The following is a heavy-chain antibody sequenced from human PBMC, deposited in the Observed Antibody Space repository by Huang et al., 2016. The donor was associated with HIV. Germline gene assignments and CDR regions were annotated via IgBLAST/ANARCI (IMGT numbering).Heavy chain of an antibody. CDR1: GFTFGDYA. CDR2: STRKASGRTT. CDR3: TRENYDFWSGYYKYYFDY. V-gene: IGHV3-49*05. J-gene: IGHJ4*02. Sequence: EVQLVESGGGLVKPGRSLRLSCTASGFTFGDYAMGWLRQAPGQGLERVDVSTRKASGRTTEYAAAVTGRLTISREDSKSIAYLQMNSLKIEDTAVYYCTRENYDFWSGYYKYYFDYWCQGTLVTVSS. D-gene: IGHD3-3*01.